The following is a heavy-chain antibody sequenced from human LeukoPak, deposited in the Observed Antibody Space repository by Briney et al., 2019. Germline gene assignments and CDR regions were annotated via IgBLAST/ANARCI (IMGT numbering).Heavy chain of an antibody. Sequence: SETLSLTCTVSGGSISSYYWSWIRQPPGKGLEWIGYIYYSGSTNYNPTLKSRVTISVDTSKNQFSLKLSSVTAADTAVYYCARAAVAGNFDYWGQGTLVTVSS. CDR3: ARAAVAGNFDY. J-gene: IGHJ4*02. CDR1: GGSISSYY. CDR2: IYYSGST. V-gene: IGHV4-59*01. D-gene: IGHD6-19*01.